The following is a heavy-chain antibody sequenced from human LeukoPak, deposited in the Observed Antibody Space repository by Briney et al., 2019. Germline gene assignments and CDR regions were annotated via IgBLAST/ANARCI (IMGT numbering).Heavy chain of an antibody. CDR1: GGSISSSSYY. D-gene: IGHD3-22*01. CDR3: ARDRSISVIAHAFHI. J-gene: IGHJ3*02. V-gene: IGHV4-39*07. Sequence: SETLSLTCTVSGGSISSSSYYWGWIRQPPGKGLEYIGSIYHSGSTYYNPSLKSRVTISVDTSKNQFSLKLSSVTAADTAVYYCARDRSISVIAHAFHIWGQGTMVTVSS. CDR2: IYHSGST.